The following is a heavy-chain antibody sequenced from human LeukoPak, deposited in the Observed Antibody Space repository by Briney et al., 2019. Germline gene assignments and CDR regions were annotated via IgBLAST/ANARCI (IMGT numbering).Heavy chain of an antibody. V-gene: IGHV1-8*01. CDR2: MNPNSGNT. D-gene: IGHD3-10*01. CDR1: GYTFTSYD. CDR3: ARGEMQEGWFGEYYFDY. Sequence: GASVKVSCKASGYTFTSYDINWVRQATGQGLEWMGWMNPNSGNTGYAQKFQGRVTMTRNTSISTAYMELSSLRSEDTAVYYCARGEMQEGWFGEYYFDYWGQGTLVTVSS. J-gene: IGHJ4*02.